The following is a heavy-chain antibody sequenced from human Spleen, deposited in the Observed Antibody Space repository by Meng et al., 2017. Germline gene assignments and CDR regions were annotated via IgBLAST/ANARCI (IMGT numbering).Heavy chain of an antibody. V-gene: IGHV3-21*01. D-gene: IGHD2-8*01. CDR2: ISSTSSYI. Sequence: EVQLVESGGGLVKPVGSLRLSCAASGFIFSSYSMNWVRQAPGKGLEWVSSISSTSSYIHYADSVKGRFTSSRDNAKNSLYLQMNSLRAEDTAVYYCARDGMVWFDPWGQGTLVTVSS. CDR1: GFIFSSYS. CDR3: ARDGMVWFDP. J-gene: IGHJ5*02.